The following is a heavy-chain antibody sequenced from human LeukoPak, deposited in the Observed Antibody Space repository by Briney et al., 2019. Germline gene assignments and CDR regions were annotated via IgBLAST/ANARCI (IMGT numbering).Heavy chain of an antibody. J-gene: IGHJ4*02. CDR1: GFTASSNY. V-gene: IGHV3-53*01. CDR2: IYSGGST. CDR3: ARGRYSYGLDY. D-gene: IGHD5-18*01. Sequence: PGGSLRLSCAASGFTASSNYMSWVRQAPGKGLEWVSVIYSGGSTYYADSVKGRFTISRDNSKNTLYLQMNSLRAEDTAVYYCARGRYSYGLDYWGQGTLVTVSS.